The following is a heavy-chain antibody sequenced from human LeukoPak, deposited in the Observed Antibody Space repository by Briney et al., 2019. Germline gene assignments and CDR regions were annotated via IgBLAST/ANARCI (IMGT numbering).Heavy chain of an antibody. CDR3: AREWESDL. CDR1: GFTFNTYS. Sequence: GGSLRLSCAASGFTFNTYSMNWVRQGPGKGLEWVSSISTSSSYIYYADSVKGRFTISRDNAKNSLYLQMNSLRAEDTAVYYCAREWESDLWGQGTLVTVSS. J-gene: IGHJ5*02. CDR2: ISTSSSYI. D-gene: IGHD1-26*01. V-gene: IGHV3-21*01.